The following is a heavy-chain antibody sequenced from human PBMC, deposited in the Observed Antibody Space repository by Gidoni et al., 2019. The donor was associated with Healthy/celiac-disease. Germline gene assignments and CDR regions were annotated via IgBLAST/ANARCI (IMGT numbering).Heavy chain of an antibody. Sequence: QVQPVESGGGVVQPGRSRSLSCASPGLTSSSYAMHWVRQAPGKGPAWVGVISYDGSNKYYADSVKGRFTISRDNSKNTLYLQMNSLRAEDTAVYYCARVKGSYYMGGDFDYWGQGTLVTVSS. D-gene: IGHD1-26*01. CDR1: GLTSSSYA. CDR2: ISYDGSNK. J-gene: IGHJ4*02. CDR3: ARVKGSYYMGGDFDY. V-gene: IGHV3-30*04.